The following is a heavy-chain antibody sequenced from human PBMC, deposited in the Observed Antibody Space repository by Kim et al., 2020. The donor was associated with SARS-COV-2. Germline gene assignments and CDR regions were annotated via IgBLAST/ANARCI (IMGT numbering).Heavy chain of an antibody. Sequence: GGSLRLSCAASGFTFSSYVMTWVRQAPGKGLEWVSSISYGSRDIYYADSIRGRFTISRDNAKTSMYLQMNSLRVEDTAIYYCARDKDGCNNFDYWAQG. CDR1: GFTFSSYV. CDR3: ARDKDGCNNFDY. V-gene: IGHV3-21*01. CDR2: ISYGSRDI. J-gene: IGHJ4*02.